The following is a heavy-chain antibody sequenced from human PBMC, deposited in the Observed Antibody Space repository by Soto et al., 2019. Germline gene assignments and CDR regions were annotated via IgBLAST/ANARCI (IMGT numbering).Heavy chain of an antibody. Sequence: QVQLQESGPGLVKPSQTLSLTCTVSGGSISSGGYYWSWIRQHPGKGLEWIGYIYYSGSTYYNPSPKSRVTISVDTSKNQCSLKLSSVTAADTAVYYCASAGMTTVTTIDYWGQGTLVTVSS. D-gene: IGHD4-17*01. J-gene: IGHJ4*02. V-gene: IGHV4-31*03. CDR3: ASAGMTTVTTIDY. CDR1: GGSISSGGYY. CDR2: IYYSGST.